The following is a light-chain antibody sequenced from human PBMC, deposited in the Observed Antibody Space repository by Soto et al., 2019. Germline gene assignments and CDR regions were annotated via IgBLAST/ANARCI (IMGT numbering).Light chain of an antibody. CDR1: SSDVGDYNL. CDR3: SSYTSDSSLDVV. V-gene: IGLV2-14*01. CDR2: DVT. Sequence: QSALTQPASVSGSPGQSITISCTGTSSDVGDYNLVSWYQQHPGKAPKLIIYDVTNRPSGVSSRFSGSKSGNTASLTISGVQAEDEADYYCSSYTSDSSLDVVLGGGTKLTVL. J-gene: IGLJ2*01.